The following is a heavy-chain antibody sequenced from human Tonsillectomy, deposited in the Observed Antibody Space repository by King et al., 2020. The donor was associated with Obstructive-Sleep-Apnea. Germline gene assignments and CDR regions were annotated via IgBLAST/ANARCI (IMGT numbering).Heavy chain of an antibody. J-gene: IGHJ5*01. D-gene: IGHD2-15*01. CDR2: IYTSGST. CDR3: ARDGSVGWFDS. Sequence: QLQESGPGLVKPSETLSLTCTVSGGSINSYYWSWIRQPAGKGLEWIGRIYTSGSTNYNPSLKRRVTLSVATSKNQFSLKLSSVTAADTAVYYCARDGSVGWFDSWGQGTLVTVSS. V-gene: IGHV4-4*07. CDR1: GGSINSYY.